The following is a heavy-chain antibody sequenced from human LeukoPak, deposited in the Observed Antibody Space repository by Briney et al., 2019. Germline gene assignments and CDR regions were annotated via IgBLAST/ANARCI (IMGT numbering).Heavy chain of an antibody. J-gene: IGHJ4*02. D-gene: IGHD5-24*01. CDR3: ARRDGYNSEYYFDY. Sequence: SETLSLTCTVSGGSISSSSYYWGWIRQPPGKGLEWIGSMYYSGSTYYNPSLKSRVTISVDTSKNQFSLKLSSVTAADTAVYYCARRDGYNSEYYFDYWGQGTLVTVSS. CDR1: GGSISSSSYY. CDR2: MYYSGST. V-gene: IGHV4-39*01.